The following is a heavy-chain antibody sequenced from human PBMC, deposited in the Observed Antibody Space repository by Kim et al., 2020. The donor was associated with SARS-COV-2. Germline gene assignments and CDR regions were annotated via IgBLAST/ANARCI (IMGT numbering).Heavy chain of an antibody. J-gene: IGHJ4*02. Sequence: SQTLSLTCTISRDSVSSNSVTWSWIRQSPSRGLEWLGRTYFRSKWSYDYAVSVKSRITINPDTSKNAFSLQLNSVTPEDTAVYFCGRATSGIFDFWGQGTLVTVSS. D-gene: IGHD1-1*01. V-gene: IGHV6-1*01. CDR3: GRATSGIFDF. CDR2: TYFRSKWSY. CDR1: RDSVSSNSVT.